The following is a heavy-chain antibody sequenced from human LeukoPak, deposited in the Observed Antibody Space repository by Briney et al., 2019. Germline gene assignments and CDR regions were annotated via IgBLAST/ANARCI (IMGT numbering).Heavy chain of an antibody. CDR3: AKLRSGDPVAATNY. Sequence: PGGSLRLSCAASGFIFSNYAMSWVRQAPGKGLEWVSTISDSDGGTYYADSVKGRFTISRDNSKNTLYLQMNSLRVDDTAVYYCAKLRSGDPVAATNYWGQGTLVTVSS. CDR1: GFIFSNYA. D-gene: IGHD2-15*01. V-gene: IGHV3-23*01. CDR2: ISDSDGGT. J-gene: IGHJ4*02.